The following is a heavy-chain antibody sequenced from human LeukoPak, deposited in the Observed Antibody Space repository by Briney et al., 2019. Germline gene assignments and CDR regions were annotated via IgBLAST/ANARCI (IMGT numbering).Heavy chain of an antibody. CDR3: ARGPLWSDYYYYYYMDV. CDR1: GGTFSSYA. J-gene: IGHJ6*03. CDR2: IIPIFGTA. V-gene: IGHV1-69*05. Sequence: EASVKVSCKASGGTFSSYAISWVRQAPGQGREWMGGIIPIFGTANYAQKFQGRVTITTDEYTSTAYMELSSLRSEDTAVYYCARGPLWSDYYYYYYMDVWGKGTTVTVSS. D-gene: IGHD3-10*02.